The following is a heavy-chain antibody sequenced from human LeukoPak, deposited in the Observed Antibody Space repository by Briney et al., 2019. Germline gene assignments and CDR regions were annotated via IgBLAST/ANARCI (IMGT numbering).Heavy chain of an antibody. CDR1: GDSVSSKSTA. CDR3: ARDAGPLWYFDL. CDR2: TYYRSKWYN. D-gene: IGHD3-10*01. J-gene: IGHJ2*01. Sequence: SQTLSLTCVISGDSVSSKSTAWNWIRQSPSRGLEWLGRTYYRSKWYNGYAVSVKSRITINPDTSKNQFSLQLNSVTPEDTAVYYCARDAGPLWYFDLWGRGTLVTVSS. V-gene: IGHV6-1*01.